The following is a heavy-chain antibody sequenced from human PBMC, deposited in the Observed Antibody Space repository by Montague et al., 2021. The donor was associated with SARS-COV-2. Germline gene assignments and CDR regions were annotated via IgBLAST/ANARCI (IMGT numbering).Heavy chain of an antibody. CDR1: GGSISSSSYY. CDR3: ARFPTSYYYDSKAAPATPDAFDI. V-gene: IGHV4-39*01. D-gene: IGHD3-22*01. Sequence: SETLSLTCTVSGGSISSSSYYWGWIRQPPGKGLEWIGRIYYSGSTYYSPSLKSRVTISVDTSKNQFSLKLSSVIAADTAVYYCARFPTSYYYDSKAAPATPDAFDIWGQGTMVTVSS. J-gene: IGHJ3*02. CDR2: IYYSGST.